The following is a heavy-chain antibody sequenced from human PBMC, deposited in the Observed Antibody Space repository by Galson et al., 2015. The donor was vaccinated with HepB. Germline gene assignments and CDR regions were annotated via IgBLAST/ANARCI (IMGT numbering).Heavy chain of an antibody. CDR2: ISYDGSNK. V-gene: IGHV3-30*18. J-gene: IGHJ6*03. Sequence: SLRLSCAASGFTFSSYGMHWVRQAPGKGLEWVAVISYDGSNKYYADSVKGRFTISRDNSKNTLYLQMNSLRAEDTAVYYCAKDGLDSVFLDNYYYYYMDVWGKGTTVTAS. D-gene: IGHD3/OR15-3a*01. CDR3: AKDGLDSVFLDNYYYYYMDV. CDR1: GFTFSSYG.